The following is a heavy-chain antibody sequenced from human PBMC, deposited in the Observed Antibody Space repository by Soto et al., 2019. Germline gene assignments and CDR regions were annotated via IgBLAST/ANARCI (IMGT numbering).Heavy chain of an antibody. J-gene: IGHJ5*02. CDR1: GVSISSYY. D-gene: IGHD3-16*01. CDR2: IYNSGST. CDR3: ARDQGNWGWGEP. Sequence: SETLSLTCTVSGVSISSYYWSWVRQPPGKGLEWIGYIYNSGSTNYNPSLKSRVTISVDTSKNQFSLKLSSVSTADTAVYFCARDQGNWGWGEPWGQGTLVTVS. V-gene: IGHV4-59*01.